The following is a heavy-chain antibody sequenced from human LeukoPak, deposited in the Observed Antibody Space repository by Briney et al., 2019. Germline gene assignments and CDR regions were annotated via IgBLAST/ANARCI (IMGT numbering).Heavy chain of an antibody. Sequence: PGGSLRLSCAASGFTFNSYGMTWVRQAPGKGLEWVSSIRDSGGNTYYAESVKGRFTISRDNTKNTLYLQMNSLRAEDTAVYYCARGGGYSYGSFDYWGQGTLVTVSS. V-gene: IGHV3-23*01. CDR2: IRDSGGNT. CDR3: ARGGGYSYGSFDY. D-gene: IGHD5-18*01. CDR1: GFTFNSYG. J-gene: IGHJ4*02.